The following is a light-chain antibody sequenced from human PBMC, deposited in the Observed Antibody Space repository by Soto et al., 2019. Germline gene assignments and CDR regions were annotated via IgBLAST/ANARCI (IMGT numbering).Light chain of an antibody. CDR3: QQYNSCST. Sequence: DIQMTQSPSTLSASVGDRVTISCRASQSISDWLAWYQQKPGKAPKLLIRKASSSESGVPSRFSGSGSGTEFTLTISSLQPDDFATYYCQQYNSCSTFGQGTKVEI. J-gene: IGKJ1*01. CDR1: QSISDW. V-gene: IGKV1-5*03. CDR2: KAS.